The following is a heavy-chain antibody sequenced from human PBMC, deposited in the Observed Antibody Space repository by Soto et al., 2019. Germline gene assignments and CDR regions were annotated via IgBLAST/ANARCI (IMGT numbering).Heavy chain of an antibody. CDR2: ISGSGGST. V-gene: IGHV3-23*01. D-gene: IGHD3-10*01. CDR3: AKAMMLGGGSPLYYFDS. J-gene: IGHJ4*02. CDR1: GFTFSSYA. Sequence: EVQLLESGGGLVQPGGSLRLSCAASGFTFSSYAMSWVRQAPGKGLEWVSAISGSGGSTYYADSVKGRFTISRDNSKNTLYLQMNSLRAEDTAVYYCAKAMMLGGGSPLYYFDSCGQGTLVTVSS.